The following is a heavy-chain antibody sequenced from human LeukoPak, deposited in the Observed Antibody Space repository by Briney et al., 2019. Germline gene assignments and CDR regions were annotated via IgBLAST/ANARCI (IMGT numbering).Heavy chain of an antibody. D-gene: IGHD5-12*01. J-gene: IGHJ4*02. Sequence: AASVKVSCKTSGYTFTTYGISWVRQAHGQGLEWMGWINAYNGNTIYAQKLQGRVTMTTDTSASTAYMELRSLRSDDTAVYYCARASDLGSFDYWGQGTLVTVSS. CDR3: ARASDLGSFDY. CDR2: INAYNGNT. CDR1: GYTFTTYG. V-gene: IGHV1-18*01.